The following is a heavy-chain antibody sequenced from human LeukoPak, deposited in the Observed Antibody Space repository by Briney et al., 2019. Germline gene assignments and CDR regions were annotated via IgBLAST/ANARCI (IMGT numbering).Heavy chain of an antibody. Sequence: GGSLRLSCAASGFTFSSYSMNWVRQAPGKGLEWVSSISSGSKYIYNADSVKGRFTISRDNAKNSLYLQMNSLRAEDTAVYYCARALSYSYGSMDFWGQGTLAIVSS. CDR2: ISSGSKYI. J-gene: IGHJ4*02. V-gene: IGHV3-21*01. CDR3: ARALSYSYGSMDF. CDR1: GFTFSSYS. D-gene: IGHD5-18*01.